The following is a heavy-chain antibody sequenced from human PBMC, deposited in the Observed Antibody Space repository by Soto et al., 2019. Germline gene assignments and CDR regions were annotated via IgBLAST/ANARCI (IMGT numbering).Heavy chain of an antibody. CDR2: ISATGGGT. J-gene: IGHJ4*02. Sequence: VVSLILACASSVFKFVNYAIRWVRQAPVNWLEWVSLISATGGGTYYAYSVKGRFTISRYNSHNTLYLKVRSLTAEDTDVYYCAKDRRAGRHPPFYLDFWGPGDKVTVSS. V-gene: IGHV3-23*01. CDR1: VFKFVNYA. CDR3: AKDRRAGRHPPFYLDF.